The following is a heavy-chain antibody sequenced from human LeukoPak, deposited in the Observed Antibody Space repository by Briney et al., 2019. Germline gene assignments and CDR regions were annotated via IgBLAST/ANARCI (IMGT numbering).Heavy chain of an antibody. J-gene: IGHJ6*02. CDR3: ARDRGAAPIYGMDV. D-gene: IGHD3-10*01. CDR1: GSTFSSHG. CDR2: IWYDGNNK. V-gene: IGHV3-33*01. Sequence: GRSLRLSCAASGSTFSSHGMHWVRQAPGKGLEWVAVIWYDGNNKYYADSVKGRFTISRDNSKNTLYLQMNSLRVEDTAVYYCARDRGAAPIYGMDVWGQGTTVTVSS.